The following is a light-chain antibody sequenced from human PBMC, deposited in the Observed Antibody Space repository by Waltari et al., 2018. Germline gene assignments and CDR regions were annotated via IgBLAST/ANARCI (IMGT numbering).Light chain of an antibody. Sequence: QSALTQPASVSGSPGESITLSCTGTRSDIGGYGYVSWYQQHTGKAPKLLIYDVSNRPSGVSNRFSGSKSGNTASLTISGLQTDDEADYYCSSYTSTGTLGMFGGGTKLTVL. CDR3: SSYTSTGTLGM. CDR2: DVS. V-gene: IGLV2-14*03. J-gene: IGLJ3*02. CDR1: RSDIGGYGY.